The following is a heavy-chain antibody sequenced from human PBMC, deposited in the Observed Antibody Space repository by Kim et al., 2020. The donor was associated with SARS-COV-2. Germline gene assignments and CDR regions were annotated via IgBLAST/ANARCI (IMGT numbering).Heavy chain of an antibody. CDR3: ARGAADFDY. CDR2: FSYSGIN. J-gene: IGHJ4*02. V-gene: IGHV4-59*11. Sequence: SETLSLTCTVSGASMQTHYWSWIRQPPGRGLEWIGYFSYSGINTYNPSLRSRLTISADTSENQFSLKLTSVTAADSAVYYCARGAADFDYRGRGTLVTVSS. CDR1: GASMQTHY.